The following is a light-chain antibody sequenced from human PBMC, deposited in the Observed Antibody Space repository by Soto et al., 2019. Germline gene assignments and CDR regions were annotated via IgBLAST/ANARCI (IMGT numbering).Light chain of an antibody. CDR3: CSYAGTYTFV. CDR2: DVT. J-gene: IGLJ1*01. V-gene: IGLV2-11*01. Sequence: QSALTQPRSVSGSPGQSVTISCTGTSSDVGGYNYVSWYQQLPGKAPKLMIYDVTKRPSGVPDRFSGSKSCNTASLTISGRQAEDAADYYCCSYAGTYTFVFAAGTKVTFL. CDR1: SSDVGGYNY.